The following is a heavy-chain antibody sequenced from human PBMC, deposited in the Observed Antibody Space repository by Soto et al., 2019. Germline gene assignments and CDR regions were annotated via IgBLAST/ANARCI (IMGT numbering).Heavy chain of an antibody. CDR3: ATVFDMVRGHNWFDP. CDR2: FDPEDGET. D-gene: IGHD3-10*01. Sequence: ASVKVSCKVSGYTLTELSMHWVRQAPGKGLEWMGGFDPEDGETIYAQKFQGRVTMTEDTSTDTAYMELSSLRSEDTAVYYCATVFDMVRGHNWFDPWGQGTLVTVSS. J-gene: IGHJ5*02. CDR1: GYTLTELS. V-gene: IGHV1-24*01.